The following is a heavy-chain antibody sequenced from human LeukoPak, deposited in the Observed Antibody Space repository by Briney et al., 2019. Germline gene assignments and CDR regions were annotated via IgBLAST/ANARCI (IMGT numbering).Heavy chain of an antibody. D-gene: IGHD2-15*01. CDR2: INPNTGDT. CDR1: GYTFTGYY. Sequence: ASVKVSCKASGYTFTGYYMHWVRQAPGQGLEWMGWINPNTGDTNYAQKFHGRVTMTRDTSISTAYMELSRLRSDDTAVHYCARDERCSGTSCYSSFDYWGQGTLVTVSS. V-gene: IGHV1-2*02. CDR3: ARDERCSGTSCYSSFDY. J-gene: IGHJ4*02.